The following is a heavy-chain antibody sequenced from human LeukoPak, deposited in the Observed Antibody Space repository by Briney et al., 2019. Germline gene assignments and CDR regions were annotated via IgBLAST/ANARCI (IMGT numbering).Heavy chain of an antibody. Sequence: ASVKVSCKASGYTFTGYYMHWVRQAPGQGLEWMGWINPNSGGTNYAQKFQGRVTMTRDTSISTAYMELSRLRSDDTAVYYCAGCLTSCHPYYYYYMDVWGKGTTVTVSS. V-gene: IGHV1-2*02. CDR1: GYTFTGYY. CDR2: INPNSGGT. CDR3: AGCLTSCHPYYYYYMDV. J-gene: IGHJ6*03. D-gene: IGHD2-2*01.